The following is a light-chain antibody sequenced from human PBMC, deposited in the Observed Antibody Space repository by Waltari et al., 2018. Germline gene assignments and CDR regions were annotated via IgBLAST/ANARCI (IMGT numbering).Light chain of an antibody. Sequence: SYEVTQPPSVSVSPGQTASITCSGDKLGDKNVCWYQQKPGQSPVLVIHADSKRPSGIPERISGSNSGNTATLTISGTQAMDEADYYCQAWDGNIGVFGGGTKLTVL. CDR1: KLGDKN. V-gene: IGLV3-1*01. CDR3: QAWDGNIGV. J-gene: IGLJ2*01. CDR2: ADS.